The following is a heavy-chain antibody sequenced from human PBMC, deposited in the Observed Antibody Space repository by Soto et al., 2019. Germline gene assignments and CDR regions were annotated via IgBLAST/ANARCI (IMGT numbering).Heavy chain of an antibody. Sequence: GASVKVSCKASGGTFSSYAISWVRQAPGQGLEWMGGIIPIFGTANYAQKFQGRVTITADESTSTAYMEPSSLRSEDTAVYYCARDKVVPAAMNYYYYGMDVWGQGTTVTVSS. CDR3: ARDKVVPAAMNYYYYGMDV. D-gene: IGHD2-2*01. J-gene: IGHJ6*02. CDR2: IIPIFGTA. V-gene: IGHV1-69*13. CDR1: GGTFSSYA.